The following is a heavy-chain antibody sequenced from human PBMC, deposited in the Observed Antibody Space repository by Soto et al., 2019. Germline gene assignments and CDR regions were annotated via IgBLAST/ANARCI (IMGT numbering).Heavy chain of an antibody. Sequence: GGSLSLSCAASGFTFSSYAMSWVRQAPGKGLEWVSAISGSGGSTYYADSVKGRFTISRDNSKNTLYLQMNSLRAEDTAVYYCAKEGYSSSSEGYYYYGMDVWGQGTTVTVSS. J-gene: IGHJ6*02. CDR2: ISGSGGST. CDR3: AKEGYSSSSEGYYYYGMDV. CDR1: GFTFSSYA. D-gene: IGHD6-6*01. V-gene: IGHV3-23*01.